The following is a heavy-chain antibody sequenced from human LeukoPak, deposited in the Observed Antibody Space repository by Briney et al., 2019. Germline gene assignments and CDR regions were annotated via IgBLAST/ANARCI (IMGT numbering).Heavy chain of an antibody. CDR3: ARVARGPGYFDY. D-gene: IGHD3-10*01. V-gene: IGHV4-59*01. J-gene: IGHJ4*02. CDR2: IYYSGST. Sequence: PSETLSLTCTVSGGSISSYYWSWIRQPPGKGLEWIGYIYYSGSTNYNPSLKSRVTISVDTSKNQFSLKLSSVTAADTAVYYCARVARGPGYFDYWGQGTLVTVSS. CDR1: GGSISSYY.